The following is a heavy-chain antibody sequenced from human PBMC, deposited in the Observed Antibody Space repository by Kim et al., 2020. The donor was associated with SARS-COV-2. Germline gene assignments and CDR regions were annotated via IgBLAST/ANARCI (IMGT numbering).Heavy chain of an antibody. CDR3: AREGEYYDSSGYMSPGGYFDL. D-gene: IGHD3-22*01. J-gene: IGHJ2*01. CDR1: GGSISSYY. Sequence: SETLSLTCTVSGGSISSYYWSWIRQPPGKGLEWIGYIYYSGSTNYNPSLKSRVTISVDTSKNQFSLKLSSVTAADTAVYYCAREGEYYDSSGYMSPGGYFDLWGRGTLVTVSS. V-gene: IGHV4-59*01. CDR2: IYYSGST.